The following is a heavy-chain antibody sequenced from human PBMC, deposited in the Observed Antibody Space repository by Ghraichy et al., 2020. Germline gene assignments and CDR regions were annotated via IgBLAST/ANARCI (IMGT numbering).Heavy chain of an antibody. CDR3: ARTRYSSSPIDP. D-gene: IGHD6-13*01. Sequence: GGSLRLSCAASGFTFSSYWMHWVRQAPGKGLVWVSRINSDGSSTSYADSVKGRFTISRDNAKNTLYLQMNSLRAEDTAVYYCARTRYSSSPIDPWGQGTLVTVSS. CDR2: INSDGSST. V-gene: IGHV3-74*01. J-gene: IGHJ5*02. CDR1: GFTFSSYW.